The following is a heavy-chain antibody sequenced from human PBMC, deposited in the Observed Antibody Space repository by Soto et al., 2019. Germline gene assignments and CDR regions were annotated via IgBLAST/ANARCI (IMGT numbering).Heavy chain of an antibody. D-gene: IGHD2-15*01. Sequence: PRGSLRLSCSVSGFTVSSNYMSWVRQAPGKGLEWVSVIYSGGSTEYVDAVKGRFTISRDNSKNTLYLQINSLRAEDTAVYYCGNQGGTVYFYIDYRGQGLQVSVSS. CDR2: IYSGGST. J-gene: IGHJ4*02. CDR1: GFTVSSNY. V-gene: IGHV3-66*01. CDR3: GNQGGTVYFYIDY.